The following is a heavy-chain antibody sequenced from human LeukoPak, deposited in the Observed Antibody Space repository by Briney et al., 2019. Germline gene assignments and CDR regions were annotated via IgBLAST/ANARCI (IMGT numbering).Heavy chain of an antibody. CDR2: INPNSGGT. D-gene: IGHD2-15*01. CDR1: GYTFTGYY. J-gene: IGHJ5*02. CDR3: ARGYCSGGSCYRYNWFDP. Sequence: GASVKVSCKASGYTFTGYYLHWVRQAPGQGLEWMGWINPNSGGTNYAQKFQGRVTMTRDTSISTAYMKLSRLRSDDTAVYYCARGYCSGGSCYRYNWFDPWGQGTLVTVSS. V-gene: IGHV1-2*02.